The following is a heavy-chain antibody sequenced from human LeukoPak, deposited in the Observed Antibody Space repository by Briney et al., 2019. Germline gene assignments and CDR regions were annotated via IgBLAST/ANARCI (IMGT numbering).Heavy chain of an antibody. CDR2: IYYSGST. D-gene: IGHD2-15*01. CDR1: GGSISSYY. CDR3: ARARRYCSGGSCYPNWFDP. J-gene: IGHJ5*02. Sequence: SETLSLTCTVCGGSISSYYWSWIRQPPGKGLEWIGYIYYSGSTNYNPSLKSRVTISVDTSKNQFSLKLSSVTAADTAVYYCARARRYCSGGSCYPNWFDPWGQGTLVTVSS. V-gene: IGHV4-59*01.